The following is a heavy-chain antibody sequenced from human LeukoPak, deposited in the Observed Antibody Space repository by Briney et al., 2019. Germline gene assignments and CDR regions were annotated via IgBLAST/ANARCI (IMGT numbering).Heavy chain of an antibody. CDR2: IYSGDSDT. CDR3: ASSSSSWYLFDY. CDR1: GYRFTNYW. V-gene: IGHV5-51*01. D-gene: IGHD6-13*01. J-gene: IGHJ4*02. Sequence: GESLKISCKGSGYRFTNYWIGWVRQMPGKALEWMGIIYSGDSDTRYSPSFQGHVTISADKSISTAYLHWSSLEASDTAMYYRASSSSSWYLFDYWGQGTLVTVSS.